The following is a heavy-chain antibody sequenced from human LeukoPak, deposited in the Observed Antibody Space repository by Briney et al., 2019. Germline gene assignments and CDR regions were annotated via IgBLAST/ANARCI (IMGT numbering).Heavy chain of an antibody. CDR3: ARGLRYSYGYFPDY. D-gene: IGHD5-18*01. CDR1: GYTFTGYY. Sequence: ASVKVSCKASGYTFTGYYMHWVRQATGQGLEWMGWMNPNSGNTGYAQNLQGRVTMTSNTSISTAFMELSSLRSEDTAVYYCARGLRYSYGYFPDYWGQGTLVTVSS. J-gene: IGHJ4*02. CDR2: MNPNSGNT. V-gene: IGHV1-8*02.